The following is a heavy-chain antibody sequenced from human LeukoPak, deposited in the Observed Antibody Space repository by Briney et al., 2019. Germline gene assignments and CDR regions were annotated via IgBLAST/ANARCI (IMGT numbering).Heavy chain of an antibody. D-gene: IGHD3-3*01. J-gene: IGHJ4*02. CDR2: INWNGGST. V-gene: IGHV3-20*04. CDR1: GFTFDDYG. CDR3: ARSVRYYDFWSGSQFDY. Sequence: GGSLRLSCAASGFTFDDYGMSWVRQAPGKGLEWVSGINWNGGSTGYADSVKGRFTISRDNAKNSLYLQMNSLRAEDTAVYYCARSVRYYDFWSGSQFDYWGQGTLVTVSS.